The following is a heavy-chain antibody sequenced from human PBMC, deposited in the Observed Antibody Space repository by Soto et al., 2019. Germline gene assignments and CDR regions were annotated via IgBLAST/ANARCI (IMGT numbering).Heavy chain of an antibody. D-gene: IGHD4-17*01. CDR3: ARPSGSYGDYAWSLKY. CDR1: GYPFTSYS. Sequence: QIQLVQSGAEVKKPGASVKVSCKASGYPFTSYSVGWVRQAPGQGPEWMGWISAYSGDTYYAHRFQDRLTMTTDASTSTAYMDLRSLRSDDTAVYYCARPSGSYGDYAWSLKYWGQGTLVTVSS. V-gene: IGHV1-18*01. CDR2: ISAYSGDT. J-gene: IGHJ4*02.